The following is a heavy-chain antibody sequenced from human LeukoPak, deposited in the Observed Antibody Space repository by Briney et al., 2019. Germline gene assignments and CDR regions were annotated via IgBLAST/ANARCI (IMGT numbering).Heavy chain of an antibody. D-gene: IGHD3-16*02. CDR2: ISSSGSTI. Sequence: GGSLRPTCGASGFTFSSYEMNWVRQAPGKGLERVSYISSSGSTIYYADSVKGRFTISTDNAKNSLYLQMNSLRAEDTAVYYCARAEKSYHYYYYYMDVWGKGTTVTVSS. CDR1: GFTFSSYE. J-gene: IGHJ6*03. CDR3: ARAEKSYHYYYYYMDV. V-gene: IGHV3-48*03.